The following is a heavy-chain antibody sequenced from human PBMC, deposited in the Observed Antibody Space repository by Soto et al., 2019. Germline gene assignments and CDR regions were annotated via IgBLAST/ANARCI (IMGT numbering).Heavy chain of an antibody. V-gene: IGHV4-4*02. Sequence: SETLSLTCTVSGDSMSSSNWWNWVRQPPGKGLEWIGEAHHSGRTNYNPSLKSRVTISVDRSQNHFSLQLTSVTAADTAVYYCARSIDSWGQGTLVTVSS. CDR2: AHHSGRT. CDR3: ARSIDS. CDR1: GDSMSSSNW. J-gene: IGHJ5*01.